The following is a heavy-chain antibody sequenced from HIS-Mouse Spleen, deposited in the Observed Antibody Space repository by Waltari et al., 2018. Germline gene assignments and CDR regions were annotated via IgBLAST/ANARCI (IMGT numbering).Heavy chain of an antibody. D-gene: IGHD7-27*01. CDR1: GFTFSSYD. V-gene: IGHV3-13*01. J-gene: IGHJ2*01. Sequence: EVQLVESGGGLVQPGGSLRLSCAASGFTFSSYDMPWVRQATGKGREWVSAIGTAGDTYYPGSVKGRFTISRENAKNSLYLQMNSLRAGDTAVYYCARGTYWGSNWYFDLWGRGTLVTVSS. CDR3: ARGTYWGSNWYFDL. CDR2: IGTAGDT.